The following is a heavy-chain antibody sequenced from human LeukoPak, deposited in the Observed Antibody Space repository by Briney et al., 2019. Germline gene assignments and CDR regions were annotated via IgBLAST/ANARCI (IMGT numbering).Heavy chain of an antibody. CDR2: ISSDGNEK. Sequence: GGSLRLSCAASGFTFSGFGIHWVRQAPGRGLEWMAAISSDGNEKFYADSVKGRFTISRDNSKNTLYLQMNSLRAEDTAVYYCAKTRGYSYGLDYWGQGTLVTVSS. CDR1: GFTFSGFG. V-gene: IGHV3-30*12. D-gene: IGHD5-18*01. J-gene: IGHJ4*02. CDR3: AKTRGYSYGLDY.